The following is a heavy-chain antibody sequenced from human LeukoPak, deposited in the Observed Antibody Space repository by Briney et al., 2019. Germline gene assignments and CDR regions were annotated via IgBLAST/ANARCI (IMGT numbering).Heavy chain of an antibody. CDR1: GYTFTSYD. Sequence: PWASVKVTCKASGYTFTSYDINWVRQATGQGLEWMGWMNPNSGNTGYAQKFQGRVTMTRNTSISTAYMELNSLRSEDTALYYCARGPPAGSGSSWYEYWGQGTLVTVSS. CDR2: MNPNSGNT. V-gene: IGHV1-8*01. CDR3: ARGPPAGSGSSWYEY. J-gene: IGHJ4*02. D-gene: IGHD6-13*01.